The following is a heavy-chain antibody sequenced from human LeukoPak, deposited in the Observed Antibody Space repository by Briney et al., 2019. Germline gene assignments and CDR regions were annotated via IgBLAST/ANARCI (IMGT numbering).Heavy chain of an antibody. D-gene: IGHD6-13*01. CDR3: AYSSSWSLAFDY. V-gene: IGHV3-64*01. CDR2: ISSNGGST. J-gene: IGHJ4*02. CDR1: GFTFSSYA. Sequence: GGSLRLSCAASGFTFSSYAMHWVRQAPGKGLEYVSAISSNGGSTYYANSVKGRFTISRDNSKNTLYLQMGSLRAEDMAVYYCAYSSSWSLAFDYWGQGTLVTVSS.